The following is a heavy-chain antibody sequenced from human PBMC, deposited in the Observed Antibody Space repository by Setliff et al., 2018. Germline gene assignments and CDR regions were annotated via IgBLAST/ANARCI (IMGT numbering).Heavy chain of an antibody. CDR1: GGSFSGYY. CDR2: INHSGST. V-gene: IGHV4-34*01. J-gene: IGHJ5*02. D-gene: IGHD5-18*01. CDR3: ASGYRLRPFDP. Sequence: PSETLSLTCAVYGGSFSGYYWSWIRQPPVKGLEWIGEINHSGSTNYNPSLKSRVTISVDTSKNQFSLKLSSVTAADTAVYYCASGYRLRPFDPWGQGTLVTVSS.